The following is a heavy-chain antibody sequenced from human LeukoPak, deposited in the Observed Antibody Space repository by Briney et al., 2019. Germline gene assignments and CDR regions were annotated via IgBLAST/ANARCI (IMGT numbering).Heavy chain of an antibody. J-gene: IGHJ4*02. V-gene: IGHV1-69*04. CDR1: GGTFSSYA. CDR2: IIPIFGIA. D-gene: IGHD3-16*01. CDR3: ARGMITSVEGAFDY. Sequence: GASVKVSCKASGGTFSSYAMSWVRQAPGQGLEWMGRIIPIFGIANYAQKFQGRVTITADKSTSTAYMELSSLRSEDTAVYYCARGMITSVEGAFDYWGQGTLVTVSS.